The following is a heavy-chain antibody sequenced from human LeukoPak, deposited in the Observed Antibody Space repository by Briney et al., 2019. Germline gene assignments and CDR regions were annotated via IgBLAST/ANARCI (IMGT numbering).Heavy chain of an antibody. V-gene: IGHV3-21*01. J-gene: IGHJ4*02. CDR3: ARDILGGYGRLDY. Sequence: GGSLRLSCAASGFTFSSYSMNWVRQAPGKGLEWVSSISSSSSYIYYADSVKGRFTISRDNANNSLYLQMNSLRAEDTAVYYCARDILGGYGRLDYWGQGTLVTVSS. D-gene: IGHD4-17*01. CDR2: ISSSSSYI. CDR1: GFTFSSYS.